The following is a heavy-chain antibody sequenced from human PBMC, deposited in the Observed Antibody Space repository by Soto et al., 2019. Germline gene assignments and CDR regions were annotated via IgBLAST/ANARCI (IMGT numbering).Heavy chain of an antibody. Sequence: QVQLVQSGAEVKKPGASVKVSCKASGYPFTDYYIHWVRQAPGQGLEWMGMINPSGGSTDYAQKFRGRVTMTRDTSTGTVYMELSSLRSEDTDVYYCARPPLPGCINAVCYPFDYWGQGTLVTVSS. CDR3: ARPPLPGCINAVCYPFDY. D-gene: IGHD2-8*01. CDR2: INPSGGST. CDR1: GYPFTDYY. V-gene: IGHV1-46*01. J-gene: IGHJ4*02.